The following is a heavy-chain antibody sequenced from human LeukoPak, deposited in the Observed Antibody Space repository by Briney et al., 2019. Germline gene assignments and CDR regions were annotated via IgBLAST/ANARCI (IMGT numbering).Heavy chain of an antibody. D-gene: IGHD2/OR15-2a*01. V-gene: IGHV4-34*01. J-gene: IGHJ6*04. CDR3: ARGLRLPSRSTPAVPHV. CDR1: GGSFSDYY. Sequence: SETLSLTCAVSGGSFSDYYWNWIRQPPAKGLEWIGEINHSGTTNYNPSLKSRVTISVDTSKNQFSLRLSSVTAADTAVYYCARGLRLPSRSTPAVPHVWGKGTTVTVSA. CDR2: INHSGTT.